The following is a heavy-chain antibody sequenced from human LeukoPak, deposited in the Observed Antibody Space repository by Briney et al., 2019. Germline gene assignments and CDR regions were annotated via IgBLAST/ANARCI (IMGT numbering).Heavy chain of an antibody. J-gene: IGHJ4*02. CDR3: AREDSERASHLDY. CDR2: ISSSGSTI. CDR1: GFTFSDYY. Sequence: GGSLRLSCAASGFTFSDYYMSWIRQAPGKGLEWVSYISSSGSTIYYADSVKGRFTISRDNARNSLYLQMNSLRAEDTAVYYCAREDSERASHLDYWGQGALVTVSS. V-gene: IGHV3-11*01. D-gene: IGHD1-26*01.